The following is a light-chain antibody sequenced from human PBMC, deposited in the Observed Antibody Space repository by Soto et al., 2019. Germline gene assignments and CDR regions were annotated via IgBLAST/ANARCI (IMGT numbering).Light chain of an antibody. CDR2: EAS. V-gene: IGKV3-20*01. J-gene: IGKJ2*01. CDR1: QSVRGSY. CDR3: QQYASSPHT. Sequence: ELVLTQSPGTLSLSPGERVALSCRASQSVRGSYLAWYQQKPGQAPRLLIYEASRRAPGIPDRFSGSGSGTDFLLTINKLEPEELALYFCQQYASSPHTFGQGTKLEMK.